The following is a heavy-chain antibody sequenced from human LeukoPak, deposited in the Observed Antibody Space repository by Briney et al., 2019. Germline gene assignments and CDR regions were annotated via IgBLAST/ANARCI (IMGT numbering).Heavy chain of an antibody. V-gene: IGHV3-7*01. CDR2: IKTDGSQI. CDR1: GFTFSSYW. CDR3: ARDSHRRPYYDSSGYYIH. J-gene: IGHJ4*02. D-gene: IGHD3-22*01. Sequence: GGSLRLSCVASGFTFSSYWMTWVRQAPGKGLEWVANIKTDGSQIYYVDSAKGRFTISRDNAKNSLYLQMNSLRAEDTAVYYCARDSHRRPYYDSSGYYIHWGQGTLVTVSS.